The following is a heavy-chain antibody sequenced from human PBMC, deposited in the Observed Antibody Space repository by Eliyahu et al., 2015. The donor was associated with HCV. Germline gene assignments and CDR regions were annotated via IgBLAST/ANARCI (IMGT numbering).Heavy chain of an antibody. CDR1: GYTFTNYG. D-gene: IGHD5-24*01. V-gene: IGHV1-18*01. Sequence: PEAKNPGASVKVSCKASGYTFTNYGITWVRQAPGQGLEWLGWISANNGHTDYAQNFKGRVTVTTDTSTSTAYMELTRLRSDDTAIYFCARVGVMTITGFDSWGQGTLVTVFS. J-gene: IGHJ4*02. CDR2: ISANNGHT. CDR3: ARVGVMTITGFDS.